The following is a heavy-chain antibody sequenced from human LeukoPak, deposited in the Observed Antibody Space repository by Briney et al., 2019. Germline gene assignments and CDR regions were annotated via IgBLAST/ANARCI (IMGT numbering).Heavy chain of an antibody. D-gene: IGHD3-10*01. CDR3: ARAFPHRYYGPNYYFDY. V-gene: IGHV3-30*02. CDR1: GFSFSNYG. Sequence: PGGSLRLSCAASGFSFSNYGMHWVRQAPGKGLEWVAFIRYDGSNKYYADSVKGRFTISRDNSKNTLYLQMNSLRAEDTAVYYCARAFPHRYYGPNYYFDYWGQGTLVTVSS. CDR2: IRYDGSNK. J-gene: IGHJ4*02.